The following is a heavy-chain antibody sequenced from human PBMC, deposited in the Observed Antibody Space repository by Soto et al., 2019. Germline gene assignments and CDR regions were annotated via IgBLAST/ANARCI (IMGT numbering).Heavy chain of an antibody. D-gene: IGHD2-2*01. Sequence: QVHLVQSGAEVKKPGSSVKVSCKAAGGTFSTYTLIWVRQAPGQGLEWMGRIIPMLTVTNSAQKFQGRVTLTADKSTSTAFMELPSLRSDETAVYYCSIGSWSAETFDVWGQGTMVTVSS. V-gene: IGHV1-69*02. CDR3: SIGSWSAETFDV. CDR2: IIPMLTVT. CDR1: GGTFSTYT. J-gene: IGHJ3*01.